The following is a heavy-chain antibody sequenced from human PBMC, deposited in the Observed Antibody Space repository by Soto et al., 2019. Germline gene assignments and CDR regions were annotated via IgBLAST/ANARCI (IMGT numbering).Heavy chain of an antibody. CDR3: ARDSGYGSGSSVNHYLDC. Sequence: VSVKVSCKASGYTFTAFYMNWVRQAPGQGLEWMGWVNPNTGVTKYAQKFQGRVTMTRDTSINTAYMELSGLTSDDTAVYYCARDSGYGSGSSVNHYLDCWGRGTLVTVSS. CDR2: VNPNTGVT. D-gene: IGHD3-10*01. J-gene: IGHJ4*01. CDR1: GYTFTAFY. V-gene: IGHV1-2*02.